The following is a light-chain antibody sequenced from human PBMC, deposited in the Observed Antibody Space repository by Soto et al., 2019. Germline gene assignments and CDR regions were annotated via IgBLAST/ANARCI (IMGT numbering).Light chain of an antibody. V-gene: IGKV3-20*01. J-gene: IGKJ5*01. CDR2: GAS. Sequence: EIVLKHSQGTLSFSPCERATLSSRASQSVSSSHLAWYQQTPGQAPRLLIYGASSRASGIPDRFSGSGSGTDLTLTISRLEPEDFAVYYCQQYGSSPITFGQGTRLEI. CDR3: QQYGSSPIT. CDR1: QSVSSSH.